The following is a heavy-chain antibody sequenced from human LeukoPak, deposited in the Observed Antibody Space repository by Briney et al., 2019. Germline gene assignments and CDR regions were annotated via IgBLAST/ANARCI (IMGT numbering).Heavy chain of an antibody. Sequence: PSETLSLTCAVSGGSISSSYWWSWVRQPPGKGLEWIGEVYHSGSTNYSPSLKSRVTLSVDKSKNQFSLKLSSVTAADTAVYYCARRTGYSSVRFFDLWGRGTLVTVSS. J-gene: IGHJ2*01. CDR1: GGSISSSYW. D-gene: IGHD6-19*01. CDR2: VYHSGST. CDR3: ARRTGYSSVRFFDL. V-gene: IGHV4-4*02.